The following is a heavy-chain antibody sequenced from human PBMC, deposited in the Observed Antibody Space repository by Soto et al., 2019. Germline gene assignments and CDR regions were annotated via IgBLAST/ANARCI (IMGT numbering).Heavy chain of an antibody. CDR1: GGSISSYY. CDR3: ARDPGMVRGVYRARFTHDNAMDV. D-gene: IGHD3-10*01. V-gene: IGHV4-59*01. J-gene: IGHJ6*02. CDR2: IYYSGST. Sequence: PSETLSLTCTVSGGSISSYYWSWIRQPPGKGLEWIGYIYYSGSTNYNPSLKSRVTISVDTSKNQFSLKLSSVTAADTAVYYCARDPGMVRGVYRARFTHDNAMDVWGQVPTVTFSS.